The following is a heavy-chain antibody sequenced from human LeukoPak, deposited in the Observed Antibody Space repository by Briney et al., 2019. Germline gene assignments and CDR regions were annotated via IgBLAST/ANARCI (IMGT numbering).Heavy chain of an antibody. CDR1: GYIFTSYW. V-gene: IGHV5-51*01. J-gene: IGHJ4*02. CDR2: IYPGDSDT. D-gene: IGHD3-16*02. Sequence: GESLQISCKGSGYIFTSYWIGWVRQLPGKGLEWMGIIYPGDSDTRYSPSFQGQVTISADKSISTAYLQWSSLKASDTAMYYCARQDGTFGGVIVIPGDYWGQGTLVTVSS. CDR3: ARQDGTFGGVIVIPGDY.